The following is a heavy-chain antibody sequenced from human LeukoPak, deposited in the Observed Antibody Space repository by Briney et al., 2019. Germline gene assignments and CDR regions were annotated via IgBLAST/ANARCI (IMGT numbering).Heavy chain of an antibody. D-gene: IGHD2-15*01. J-gene: IGHJ5*02. CDR2: INPNSSGT. CDR1: GYTFTGYY. V-gene: IGHV1-2*02. CDR3: ARGKRCSGGSCYSWWFDP. Sequence: ASVTVSCKASGYTFTGYYMHWVRQAPGKGLEWMGWINPNSSGTNYAKKFQGRVTMTRDTTISTAYMELSRLRSDDTAVYYCARGKRCSGGSCYSWWFDPWGQGTLVTVSS.